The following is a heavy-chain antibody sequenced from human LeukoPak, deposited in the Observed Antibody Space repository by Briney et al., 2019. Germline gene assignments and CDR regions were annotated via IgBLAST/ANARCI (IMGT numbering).Heavy chain of an antibody. CDR3: ARATTTRTRFDY. CDR2: IYSGGST. CDR1: GFTVSSNY. J-gene: IGHJ4*02. V-gene: IGHV3-53*01. D-gene: IGHD4-17*01. Sequence: GGSLRLSYAASGFTVSSNYMSWVRQAPGKGLEWVSVIYSGGSTYYADSVKGRFTISRDNSKNTLYLQMNSLRDEDTAVYFCARATTTRTRFDYWGQGTLVTVSS.